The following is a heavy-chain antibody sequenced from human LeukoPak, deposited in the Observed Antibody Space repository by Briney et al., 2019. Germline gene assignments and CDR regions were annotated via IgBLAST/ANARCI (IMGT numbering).Heavy chain of an antibody. CDR3: AREAYSSSWPGSGGHYFDL. Sequence: SETLSLTCTVSGGSISSSSYYWGWIRQPPGKGLEWIGSIYYSGSTYYNPSLKSRVTISVDTSKNQFSLKLSSVTAADTAVYYCAREAYSSSWPGSGGHYFDLWGRGTLVTVSS. V-gene: IGHV4-39*07. J-gene: IGHJ2*01. CDR1: GGSISSSSYY. D-gene: IGHD6-13*01. CDR2: IYYSGST.